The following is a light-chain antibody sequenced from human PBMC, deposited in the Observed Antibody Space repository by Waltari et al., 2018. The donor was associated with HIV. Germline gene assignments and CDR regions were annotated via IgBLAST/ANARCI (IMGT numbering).Light chain of an antibody. J-gene: IGLJ3*02. V-gene: IGLV1-47*01. Sequence: QSVLTQPPSASGTPGPRVTIPCSGSSSNLGSNYVYWYQQLPGTAPKLLIYMNNQRPSGVPDRFSGSKSGTSASLAISGLRSEDEADYYCAAWDASLSAWVFGGGTKLTVL. CDR3: AAWDASLSAWV. CDR1: SSNLGSNY. CDR2: MNN.